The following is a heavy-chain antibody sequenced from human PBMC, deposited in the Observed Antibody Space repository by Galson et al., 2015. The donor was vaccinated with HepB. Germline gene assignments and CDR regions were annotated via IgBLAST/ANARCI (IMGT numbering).Heavy chain of an antibody. CDR3: VRNPPLGTPFDY. CDR1: GFTFSRYH. Sequence: SLRLSCAASGFTFSRYHMIWVRQAPGKGLEWVSSISSSGDYIYYADSLKGRFTISRDNTKNSLHLQMNSLRAEGTAVYYCVRNPPLGTPFDYWGQGTPVTVPS. V-gene: IGHV3-21*01. CDR2: ISSSGDYI. D-gene: IGHD3-16*01. J-gene: IGHJ4*02.